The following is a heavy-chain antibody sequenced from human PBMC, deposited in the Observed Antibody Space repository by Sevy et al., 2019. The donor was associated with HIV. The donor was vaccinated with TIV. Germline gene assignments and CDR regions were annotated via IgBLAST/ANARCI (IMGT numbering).Heavy chain of an antibody. D-gene: IGHD4-17*01. V-gene: IGHV3-30*02. CDR1: GFIFSNYW. Sequence: GGSLRLSCTASGFIFSNYWMSWVRQAPGKGLEWVTFIRYDGSTKYYADSVKGRFTISRDNSKNTLYLQMNSLRVEDTAMYYCAKGPQPMVTTSYGMDVWGQGTKVTVSS. J-gene: IGHJ6*02. CDR2: IRYDGSTK. CDR3: AKGPQPMVTTSYGMDV.